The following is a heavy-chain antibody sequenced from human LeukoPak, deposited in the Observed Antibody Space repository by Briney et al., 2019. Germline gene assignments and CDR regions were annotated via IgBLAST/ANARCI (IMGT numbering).Heavy chain of an antibody. Sequence: SETLSLTCTVSGGSISSYYWTWIRQPPGKGLEWIGEINHSGSANYNPSLKSRVTISLDTSKNQFSLKLSSVTAADTAVYYCARGQGTVTTHWGQGTLVTVSS. CDR1: GGSISSYY. J-gene: IGHJ4*02. CDR3: ARGQGTVTTH. V-gene: IGHV4-34*01. CDR2: INHSGSA. D-gene: IGHD4-17*01.